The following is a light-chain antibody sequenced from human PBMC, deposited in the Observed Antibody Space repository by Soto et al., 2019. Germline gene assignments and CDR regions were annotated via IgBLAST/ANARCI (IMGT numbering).Light chain of an antibody. V-gene: IGKV1-5*01. CDR3: QQYHTSSIT. CDR1: QTISSW. J-gene: IGKJ5*01. CDR2: DAS. Sequence: DIQMTQSPSTLSGSVGDRVTITCRASQTISSWLAWYQQKPGKAPNLLIYDASTLERGVPSRFSGTGSGTEFTLTIDRLQPDDFATYYCQQYHTSSITFGHGTRLEIK.